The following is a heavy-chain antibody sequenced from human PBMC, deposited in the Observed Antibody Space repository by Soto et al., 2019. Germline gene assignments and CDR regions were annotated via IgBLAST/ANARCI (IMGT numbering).Heavy chain of an antibody. V-gene: IGHV1-69*02. J-gene: IGHJ3*02. D-gene: IGHD2-15*01. CDR1: GGTFSSYT. CDR2: IIPILGIA. Sequence: SVKVSCKASGGTFSSYTISWVRQAPGQGLEWMGRIIPILGIANYAQKFQGRVTITADKSTSTAYMELSSLRSEDTAVYYCARGRVVVAATPSDFDIWGQGTMVTVSS. CDR3: ARGRVVVAATPSDFDI.